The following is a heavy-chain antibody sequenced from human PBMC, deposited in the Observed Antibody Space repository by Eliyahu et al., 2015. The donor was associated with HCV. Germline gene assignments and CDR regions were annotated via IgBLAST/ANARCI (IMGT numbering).Heavy chain of an antibody. CDR1: GGSISSSSYY. CDR3: ARRVAAAGGFDY. D-gene: IGHD6-13*01. Sequence: QLQLQESGPGLVKPSETLSLTCTVSGGSISSSSYYWGWIRQPPGKGLEWIGSIYYRGGTLYHPSLKSRVTISVDTSKNQFSLKLSSVTAADTAVYYCARRVAAAGGFDYWGQGTLVTVSS. V-gene: IGHV4-39*07. J-gene: IGHJ4*02. CDR2: IYYRGGT.